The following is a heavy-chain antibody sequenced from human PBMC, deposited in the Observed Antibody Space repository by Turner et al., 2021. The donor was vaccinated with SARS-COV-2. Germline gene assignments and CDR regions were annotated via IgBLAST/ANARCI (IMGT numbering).Heavy chain of an antibody. CDR2: IYYSGGT. Sequence: QVQLQESGPGLVQPSETVSLTCTVSGGSMRSNYWTWVRQPPGKGLEWIGHIYYSGGTNYNPSLKSRVTISIDTSKNQFSLSLSSVTAADTAVYYCARHSTVTENYSNGMDVWGQGTTVTVS. J-gene: IGHJ6*02. CDR1: GGSMRSNY. V-gene: IGHV4-59*08. D-gene: IGHD4-17*01. CDR3: ARHSTVTENYSNGMDV.